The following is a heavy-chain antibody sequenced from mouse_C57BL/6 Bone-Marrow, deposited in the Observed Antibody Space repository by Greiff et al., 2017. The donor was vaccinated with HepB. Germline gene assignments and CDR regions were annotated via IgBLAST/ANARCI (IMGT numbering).Heavy chain of an antibody. D-gene: IGHD1-1*01. V-gene: IGHV1-22*01. CDR2: INPNNGGT. CDR1: GYTFTDYN. Sequence: VQLQQSGPELVKPGASVKMSCKASGYTFTDYNMHWVKQSHGKSLEWIGYINPNNGGTSYNQKFKGKATLTVNKSSSTAYMELRSLTSADSAVYYCARNSYYYGSSYAMDYWGQGTSVTVSS. CDR3: ARNSYYYGSSYAMDY. J-gene: IGHJ4*01.